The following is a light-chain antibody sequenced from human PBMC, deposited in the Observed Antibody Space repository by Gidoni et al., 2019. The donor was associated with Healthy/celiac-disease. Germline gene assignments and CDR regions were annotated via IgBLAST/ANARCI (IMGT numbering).Light chain of an antibody. J-gene: IGKJ2*01. CDR2: KAS. Sequence: DIQMTQSPSTLSASVGDRVTITCRASQSISSWLAWYQQKPGKAHKLRIYKASSLESGVPSRFSGSGSGTEFTLTISSLQPDDFATYYCQQYNSYSFGQXTKLEIK. CDR3: QQYNSYS. CDR1: QSISSW. V-gene: IGKV1-5*03.